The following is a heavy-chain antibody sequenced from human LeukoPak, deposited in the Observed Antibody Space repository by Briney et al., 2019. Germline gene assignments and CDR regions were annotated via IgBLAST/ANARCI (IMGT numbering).Heavy chain of an antibody. D-gene: IGHD4-17*01. CDR3: ARDLVYGDYPGHDAFDI. CDR1: GGSISSYY. V-gene: IGHV4-59*01. J-gene: IGHJ3*02. CDR2: FYYSGST. Sequence: SETLSLTCTVSGGSISSYYWSWIRQPPGKGLEWIGYFYYSGSTNYNPSLKSRVTISVDTSKNQFSLKLSSVTAADTALYYCARDLVYGDYPGHDAFDIWGQGTMVTVSS.